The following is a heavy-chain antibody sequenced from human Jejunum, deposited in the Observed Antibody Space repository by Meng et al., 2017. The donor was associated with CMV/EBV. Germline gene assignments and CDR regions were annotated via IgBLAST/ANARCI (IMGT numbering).Heavy chain of an antibody. D-gene: IGHD6-13*01. Sequence: QMHLQESGPGLGKPSGTLSLPCPVLDDSIDRNTYSWGWIRQPPGKGLEWIATIAPSGTTYYNPSLRSRVTTSLDTPRKQFSLRLSSVTAADTAVYYCARDIAIDWFYSWGKGTLVTVSS. CDR1: DDSIDRNTYS. J-gene: IGHJ5*01. CDR2: IAPSGTT. V-gene: IGHV4-39*07. CDR3: ARDIAIDWFYS.